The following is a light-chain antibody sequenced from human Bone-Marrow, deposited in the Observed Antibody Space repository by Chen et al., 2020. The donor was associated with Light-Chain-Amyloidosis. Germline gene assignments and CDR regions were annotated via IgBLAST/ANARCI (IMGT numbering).Light chain of an antibody. CDR3: SSYTSTSTLVV. V-gene: IGLV2-14*01. Sequence: QSALTQPASVSGSPGQSITISCTGTSSDVGGYNYVSWYPHHPGKAPKLMIYEVITRPSGVSNRFSASKSGNTASLTISGLQAEDEAEYYCSSYTSTSTLVVFGGGTKLTVL. CDR2: EVI. CDR1: SSDVGGYNY. J-gene: IGLJ2*01.